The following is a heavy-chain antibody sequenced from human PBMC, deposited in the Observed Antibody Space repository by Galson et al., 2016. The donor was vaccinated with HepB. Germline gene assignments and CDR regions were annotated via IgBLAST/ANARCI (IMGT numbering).Heavy chain of an antibody. D-gene: IGHD5-24*01. V-gene: IGHV1-18*04. J-gene: IGHJ4*02. CDR1: GYTFSTYG. CDR3: ARGGEMATIYFDY. Sequence: SVKVSCKASGYTFSTYGISWVRQAPGQGLEWMGWISAYNVYTNYAQKLQGRVTMTTDTSTSTAYVELRSLRSDDTAVYYCARGGEMATIYFDYWGQGTLVTVSS. CDR2: ISAYNVYT.